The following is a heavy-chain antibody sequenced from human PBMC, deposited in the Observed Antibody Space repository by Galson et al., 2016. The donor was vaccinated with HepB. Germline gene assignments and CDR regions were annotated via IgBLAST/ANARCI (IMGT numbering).Heavy chain of an antibody. CDR2: ISGSGGNI. D-gene: IGHD1-1*01. J-gene: IGHJ6*02. CDR1: QFTFSSYA. CDR3: AKGVRWNPKGGRDNTLDV. V-gene: IGHV3-23*01. Sequence: SLRLSCAASQFTFSSYAMTWVRQAPGKGLEWVSTISGSGGNIYYADSVKGRFTISRDNSKNTLYLQVSSLRAEDTAVYYCAKGVRWNPKGGRDNTLDVWGRGTTVTVSS.